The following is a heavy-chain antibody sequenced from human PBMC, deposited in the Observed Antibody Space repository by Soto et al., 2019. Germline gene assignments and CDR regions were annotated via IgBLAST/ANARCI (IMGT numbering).Heavy chain of an antibody. CDR1: GGSISSSSYY. D-gene: IGHD6-13*01. CDR3: ARRSYSSSWYHFNYYFDY. Sequence: SETLSLTCTVSGGSISSSSYYWGWIRQPPGKGLEWIGSIYYSGSTYYNPSLKSRVTISVDTSKNQFSLKLSSVTAADTAVYYCARRSYSSSWYHFNYYFDYWGQGTLVTVSS. CDR2: IYYSGST. V-gene: IGHV4-39*01. J-gene: IGHJ4*02.